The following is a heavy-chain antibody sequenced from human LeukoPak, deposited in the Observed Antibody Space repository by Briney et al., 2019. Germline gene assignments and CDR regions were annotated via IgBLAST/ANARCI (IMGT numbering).Heavy chain of an antibody. CDR1: LGTFSSYA. V-gene: IGHV1-69*05. Sequence: AAVKVSCMASLGTFSSYAISWVRQAPGQGREWVGGIIPIFGTANDAQKFQGRVTITTDESTSTAYMELSSLRSADTAVYYCARADSSSSIWFDPWGQGTLVTVSS. CDR3: ARADSSSSIWFDP. D-gene: IGHD6-6*01. CDR2: IIPIFGTA. J-gene: IGHJ5*02.